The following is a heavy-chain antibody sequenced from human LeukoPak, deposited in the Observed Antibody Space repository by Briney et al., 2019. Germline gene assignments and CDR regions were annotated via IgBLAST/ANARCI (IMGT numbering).Heavy chain of an antibody. CDR3: AKVRTAIVDY. CDR2: ISGSGGST. D-gene: IGHD5-18*01. Sequence: GASLRLSCAASGFTFSSYAMSWVGQAPGKGLEWVSAISGSGGSTYYADSVKGRLTISRDNSKNTLYLQMNSLRAEDTAVYYCAKVRTAIVDYRGQGTLVSVSS. CDR1: GFTFSSYA. J-gene: IGHJ4*02. V-gene: IGHV3-23*01.